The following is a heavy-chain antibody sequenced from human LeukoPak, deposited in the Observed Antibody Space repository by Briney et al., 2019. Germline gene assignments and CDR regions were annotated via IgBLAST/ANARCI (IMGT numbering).Heavy chain of an antibody. V-gene: IGHV3-23*01. CDR1: GFTFSSYA. D-gene: IGHD7-27*01. J-gene: IGHJ4*02. Sequence: GGSLRLSCAASGFTFSSYAMSWVRQAPGKGLEWVSTITDVGDRALYIDSVRGRFTIFRDDSKNTLYLQMNSLRAEDTAVYYRTKDQDFRLGSMDFWGQGTLVTVSS. CDR2: ITDVGDRA. CDR3: TKDQDFRLGSMDF.